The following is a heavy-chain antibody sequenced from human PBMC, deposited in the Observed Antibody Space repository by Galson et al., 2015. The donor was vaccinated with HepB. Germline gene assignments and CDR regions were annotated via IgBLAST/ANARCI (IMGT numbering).Heavy chain of an antibody. J-gene: IGHJ3*02. Sequence: SLRLSCAASGFTFSSYAMHWVRQAPGKGLEWVAVISYDGSNKYYADSVKGRLTISRDNSKNTLYLQMNSLRAEDTAVYYCARDHYYGWNAFDIWGQGTMVTVSS. CDR2: ISYDGSNK. D-gene: IGHD3-10*01. V-gene: IGHV3-30*04. CDR3: ARDHYYGWNAFDI. CDR1: GFTFSSYA.